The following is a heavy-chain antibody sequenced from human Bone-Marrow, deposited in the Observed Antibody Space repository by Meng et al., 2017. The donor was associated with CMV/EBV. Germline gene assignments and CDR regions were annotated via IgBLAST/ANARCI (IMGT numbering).Heavy chain of an antibody. Sequence: GESLKISWKGSGYSFTSYWIGWVRQMPGKGLEWMGIIYPDDSDTRYSPSFQGQVTISADKAISTAYLQWSSLKASDTAMYYCATAYDFWSASTKGAFDIWGQGAMVTGSS. CDR2: IYPDDSDT. CDR1: GYSFTSYW. J-gene: IGHJ3*02. D-gene: IGHD3-3*01. V-gene: IGHV5-51*01. CDR3: ATAYDFWSASTKGAFDI.